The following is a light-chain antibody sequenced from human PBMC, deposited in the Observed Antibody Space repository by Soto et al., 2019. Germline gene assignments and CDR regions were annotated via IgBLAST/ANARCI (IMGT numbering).Light chain of an antibody. Sequence: IVLTQSPATLSLSPGKRATLSCRASQNISNYLIWYQQKPGQAPGLLIYAASTRAAGIPDRFSGSGSGTDFTLTPSRLEPEDFAVYFCQQYGDSPITFGQGTRLEIK. J-gene: IGKJ5*01. V-gene: IGKV3-20*01. CDR3: QQYGDSPIT. CDR2: AAS. CDR1: QNISNY.